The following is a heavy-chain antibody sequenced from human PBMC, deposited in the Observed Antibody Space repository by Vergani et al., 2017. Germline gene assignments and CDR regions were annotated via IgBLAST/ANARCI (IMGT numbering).Heavy chain of an antibody. Sequence: QVQLQESGPGLVKPSQTLSLTCTVSGGSISSGSYYWSWIRQPAGKGLEWIGRIYTSGSTNYNPSLKSRVTISVDTSKNQFSLKLSSVTAADTAVYYCARVPVYYYDSSGYTRGAFDIWSQGTMVTVSS. CDR3: ARVPVYYYDSSGYTRGAFDI. V-gene: IGHV4-61*02. J-gene: IGHJ3*02. D-gene: IGHD3-22*01. CDR1: GGSISSGSYY. CDR2: IYTSGST.